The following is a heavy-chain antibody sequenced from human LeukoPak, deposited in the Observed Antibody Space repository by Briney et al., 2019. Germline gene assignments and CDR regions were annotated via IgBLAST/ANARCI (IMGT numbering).Heavy chain of an antibody. CDR3: TRGVRSSGYYSGY. Sequence: GGSLRLSCTASGFTFGDYAMSWFRQAPGKGLEWVGFIRSKAYGGTTEYAASVKGRFTISRDDSKSIAYLQMNSLKTEDTAVYCCTRGVRSSGYYSGYWGQGTLVTVSS. CDR2: IRSKAYGGTT. D-gene: IGHD3-22*01. V-gene: IGHV3-49*03. CDR1: GFTFGDYA. J-gene: IGHJ4*02.